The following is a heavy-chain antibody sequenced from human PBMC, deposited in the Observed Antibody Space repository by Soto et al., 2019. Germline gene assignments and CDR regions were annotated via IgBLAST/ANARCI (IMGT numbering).Heavy chain of an antibody. CDR1: GFTFSSYG. Sequence: QVQLVESGGGVVQPGRSLRLSCAASGFTFSSYGMHWVRQAPGKGLEWVAVIWYDGSNKYYADSVKGRLTISRDNSKNPLYLQMNSLRAEDTAVYYCARDGLESRGSRTAGSLDYWGQGTLVTVSS. D-gene: IGHD6-13*01. J-gene: IGHJ4*02. CDR3: ARDGLESRGSRTAGSLDY. CDR2: IWYDGSNK. V-gene: IGHV3-33*01.